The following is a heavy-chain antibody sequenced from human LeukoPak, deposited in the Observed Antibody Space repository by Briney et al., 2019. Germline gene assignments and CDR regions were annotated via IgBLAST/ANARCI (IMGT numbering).Heavy chain of an antibody. D-gene: IGHD5-12*01. V-gene: IGHV3-53*01. Sequence: TGGSLRLSCAASGFTVSSNYMSWVRQAPGKGLEWVSVIYSGGSTYYADSVKGRFTIFRDNAKNTLNLQMNSLRAEDTAVYYCARYGSGYDLIDYWGPGTLVTVSS. CDR3: ARYGSGYDLIDY. CDR2: IYSGGST. J-gene: IGHJ4*02. CDR1: GFTVSSNY.